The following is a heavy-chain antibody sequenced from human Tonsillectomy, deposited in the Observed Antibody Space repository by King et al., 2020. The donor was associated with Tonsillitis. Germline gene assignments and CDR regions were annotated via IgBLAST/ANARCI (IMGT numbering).Heavy chain of an antibody. V-gene: IGHV1-46*01. Sequence: QLVQSGAEVKKPGASVKVSCKASGYTFTSYYMHWVRQAPGQGLEWMGIINPSGGSTSYAKKFQGRVTMTRDTSTSTVYMELSSLTSEDTAVYYCARSGGYYGSGTKLGYFDYWGQGTLVTVSS. CDR3: ARSGGYYGSGTKLGYFDY. CDR1: GYTFTSYY. CDR2: INPSGGST. D-gene: IGHD3-10*01. J-gene: IGHJ4*02.